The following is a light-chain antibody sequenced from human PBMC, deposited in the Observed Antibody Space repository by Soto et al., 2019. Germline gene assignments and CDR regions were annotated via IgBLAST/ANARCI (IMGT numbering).Light chain of an antibody. Sequence: EIVMTQSPATLSVSPGERATLSCRASQSVSSNLAWYQQKPGQAPRLLIFGASTRATGTPARFSGSGSGTDFTLTISSLQSENFAVYSCQQYNYWPPITFGQGTRL. CDR1: QSVSSN. V-gene: IGKV3-15*01. CDR2: GAS. J-gene: IGKJ5*01. CDR3: QQYNYWPPIT.